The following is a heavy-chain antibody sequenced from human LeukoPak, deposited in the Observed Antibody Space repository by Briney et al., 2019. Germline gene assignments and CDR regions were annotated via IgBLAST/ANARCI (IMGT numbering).Heavy chain of an antibody. CDR1: GFTFSSYG. V-gene: IGHV3-48*04. CDR2: ISSSGSTI. Sequence: PGGSLRLSCAASGFTFSSYGMHWVRQAPGEGLEWVSYISSSGSTIYYADSVKGRFTISRDNAKNSLYLQMNSLRAEDTAVYYCARGDSGSYYFDYWGQGTLVTVSS. D-gene: IGHD1-26*01. J-gene: IGHJ4*02. CDR3: ARGDSGSYYFDY.